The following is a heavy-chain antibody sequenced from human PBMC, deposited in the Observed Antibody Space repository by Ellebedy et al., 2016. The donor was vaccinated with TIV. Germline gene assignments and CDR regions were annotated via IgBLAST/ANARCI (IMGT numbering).Heavy chain of an antibody. CDR3: GRDHPDPYRGGWYGLDS. CDR2: IYSSGGT. V-gene: IGHV3-53*01. J-gene: IGHJ4*02. CDR1: GFTVSSNY. Sequence: GGSLRLSCAASGFTVSSNYMSWVRQAPGRGLEWVSTIYSSGGTYYAGSVKGRFTISRDNAKNMLYLQMDSLWAEDTALYYCGRDHPDPYRGGWYGLDSWGQGILVTVSS. D-gene: IGHD6-19*01.